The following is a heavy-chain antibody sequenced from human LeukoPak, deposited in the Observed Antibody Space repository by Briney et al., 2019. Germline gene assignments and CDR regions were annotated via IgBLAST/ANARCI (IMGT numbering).Heavy chain of an antibody. D-gene: IGHD3-10*01. J-gene: IGHJ4*02. CDR1: GGTFSSYA. V-gene: IGHV1-69*05. Sequence: SVKVSCKASGGTFSSYAISWVRQAPGQGLEWMGGIIPIFGTANYAQKFQGRVTITTDESTSTAYMELRSLRSDDTAVYYCARDGVYYYGSGSYFDYWGQGTLVTVSS. CDR2: IIPIFGTA. CDR3: ARDGVYYYGSGSYFDY.